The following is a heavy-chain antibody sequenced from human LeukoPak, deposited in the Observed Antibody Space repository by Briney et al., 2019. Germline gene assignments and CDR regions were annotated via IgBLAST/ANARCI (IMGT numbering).Heavy chain of an antibody. D-gene: IGHD3-10*01. CDR1: GYSISSGYY. V-gene: IGHV4-61*01. J-gene: IGHJ5*02. CDR2: IHYTGST. CDR3: ARGGYYGSGNDFRFDP. Sequence: SETLSLTCTVSGYSISSGYYWSWIRPSPGKGLECIGYIHYTGSTNYNPSLKSRVAISVETAKNPFSLKLKSVTAADTAVYYCARGGYYGSGNDFRFDPWGQGTLVTVSS.